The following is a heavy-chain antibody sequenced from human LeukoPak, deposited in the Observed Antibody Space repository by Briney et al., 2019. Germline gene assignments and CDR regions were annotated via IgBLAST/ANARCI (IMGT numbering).Heavy chain of an antibody. J-gene: IGHJ5*02. D-gene: IGHD2-2*01. CDR1: GASFSGYY. V-gene: IGHV4-34*01. CDR3: ARVVVVPAAIQVAGWFDP. CDR2: INHSGST. Sequence: SETLSLTCAVYGASFSGYYWSWIRQPPGKGLEWIGEINHSGSTNYNPSLKSRVTISVDTSKNQFSLKLSSVTAADTAVNYCARVVVVPAAIQVAGWFDPWGQGTLVTVSS.